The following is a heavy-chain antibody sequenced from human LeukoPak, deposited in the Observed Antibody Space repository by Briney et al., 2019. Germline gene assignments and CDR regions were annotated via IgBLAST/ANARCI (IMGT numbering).Heavy chain of an antibody. J-gene: IGHJ6*03. CDR1: GGTFSSYA. CDR3: ARGLLGYCSRTSCYRPYYYYMDV. Sequence: SVKVSCKASGGTFSSYAISWVRQAPGQGLEWMGGIIPIFGTANYAQKFQGRVTITTDESTSTAYMELSSLRSEDTAVYYCARGLLGYCSRTSCYRPYYYYMDVWGKGTTVTVSS. D-gene: IGHD2-2*01. CDR2: IIPIFGTA. V-gene: IGHV1-69*05.